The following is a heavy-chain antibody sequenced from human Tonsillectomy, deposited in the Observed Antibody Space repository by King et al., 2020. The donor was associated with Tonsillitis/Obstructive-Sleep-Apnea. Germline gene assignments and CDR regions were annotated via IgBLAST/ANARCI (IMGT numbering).Heavy chain of an antibody. V-gene: IGHV1-18*01. D-gene: IGHD3-22*01. CDR2: IGAHNGNT. CDR1: GYTFSSYP. J-gene: IGHJ4*02. Sequence: QLVQSGAEVKKPGASVKVSCKASGYTFSSYPMSWVRQAPGQGLEWMGCIGAHNGNTDYAQKIQCRVTMTTDTSTTTAYMELRSLRSDDTAVYYCARGGRYDSSGYYTPLDYWGQGTLVTVSS. CDR3: ARGGRYDSSGYYTPLDY.